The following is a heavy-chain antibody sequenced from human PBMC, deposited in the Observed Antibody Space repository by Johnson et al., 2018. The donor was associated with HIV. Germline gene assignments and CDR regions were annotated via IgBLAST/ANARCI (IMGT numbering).Heavy chain of an antibody. CDR3: AGTYDVLDGFDI. Sequence: VQLVQSGGGLVQPGGSLRLSCAASGFSVSSNYMSWVRQAPGKGLEWVSVIYSGGSTYYADAVKGRFTISRDNSKNTLYLQMNSLRAEDTAVYYCAGTYDVLDGFDIWGQGTMVTVSS. J-gene: IGHJ3*02. D-gene: IGHD5-12*01. CDR1: GFSVSSNY. CDR2: IYSGGST. V-gene: IGHV3-66*01.